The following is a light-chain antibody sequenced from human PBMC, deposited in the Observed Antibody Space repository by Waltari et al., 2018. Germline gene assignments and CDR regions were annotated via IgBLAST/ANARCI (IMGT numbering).Light chain of an antibody. CDR3: CSYAGSSILI. J-gene: IGLJ2*01. Sequence: QSALTQPASVSGSPGQSITISCTGTSSHVGSYNLVSWYQPPPGKAPKLMIYEVTKRPSGVSNRFSGSKSGNTASLTISGLQAEDEADYYCCSYAGSSILIFGGGTKLTVL. CDR1: SSHVGSYNL. V-gene: IGLV2-23*02. CDR2: EVT.